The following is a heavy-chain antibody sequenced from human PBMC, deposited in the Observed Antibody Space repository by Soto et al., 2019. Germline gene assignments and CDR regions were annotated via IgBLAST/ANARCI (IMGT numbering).Heavy chain of an antibody. J-gene: IGHJ4*03. CDR3: VKGGSYFDY. V-gene: IGHV3-74*01. CDR1: GFTFNSYW. CDR2: IDSDGSST. D-gene: IGHD1-26*01. Sequence: EVQLVESGGGLVQPGGSLRLSCAASGFTFNSYWMHWVRQAPGKGLVWVSRIDSDGSSTSYAESVKGRFTISRDNAKNTLYLQMNGLGADDTAVFYCVKGGSYFDYWGQGTLVTVSS.